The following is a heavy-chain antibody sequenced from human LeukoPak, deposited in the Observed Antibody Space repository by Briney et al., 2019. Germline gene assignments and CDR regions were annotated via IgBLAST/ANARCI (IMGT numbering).Heavy chain of an antibody. CDR3: ARHLTGSSVCIEY. Sequence: SETLSLTCTVSDGSISNYYWSWIRQPPGKGLEWIGYIYTSGSTNYNPSLKSRVTISIDTSKNQFSLKLSSVTAADTAVYYCARHLTGSSVCIEYWGQGTLVTVSS. CDR1: DGSISNYY. V-gene: IGHV4-4*09. CDR2: IYTSGST. J-gene: IGHJ4*02. D-gene: IGHD2-8*02.